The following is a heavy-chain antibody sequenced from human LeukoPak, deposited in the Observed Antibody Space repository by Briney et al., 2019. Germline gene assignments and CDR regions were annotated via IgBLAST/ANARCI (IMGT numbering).Heavy chain of an antibody. D-gene: IGHD2-2*02. CDR3: AAQCNDDFCYKRDYMDV. J-gene: IGHJ6*03. Sequence: ASVNVSCKSSKNMFTGYFMHGVRQAPGQGVEGIGWINPNRGGTLFARRFQGRVTVTRDTSIGPTYMVLIRLTSDDTALYYCAAQCNDDFCYKRDYMDVWGKGTMVIVSS. CDR2: INPNRGGT. CDR1: KNMFTGYF. V-gene: IGHV1-2*02.